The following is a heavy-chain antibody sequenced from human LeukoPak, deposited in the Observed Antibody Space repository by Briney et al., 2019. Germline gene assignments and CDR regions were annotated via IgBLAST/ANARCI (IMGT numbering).Heavy chain of an antibody. CDR1: GFTLSSYA. CDR2: ISGSGGST. CDR3: AKGPLYGSGTDY. Sequence: GGSLSLSRAPSGFTLSSYAMSWVRQAPGGGLEWVSAISGSGGSTYQAASVKGRFTISRDNSKNTLYLQMNSLRAEDTAVYYCAKGPLYGSGTDYWGQGTLVTVSS. J-gene: IGHJ4*02. V-gene: IGHV3-23*01. D-gene: IGHD3-10*01.